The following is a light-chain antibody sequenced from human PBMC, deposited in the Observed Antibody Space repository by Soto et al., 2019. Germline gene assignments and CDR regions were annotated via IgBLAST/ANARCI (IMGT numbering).Light chain of an antibody. V-gene: IGKV3-20*01. J-gene: IGKJ2*01. CDR3: QQYGDSPPEYT. Sequence: VLTQSPGTLSLSPGERATLSCRASESIVNNNLAWYQQKPGQAPRLLISGASNRATGVPDRFSGSGSGSDFTLTIDRLEPEDFAVFYCQQYGDSPPEYTFGQGTNLEIK. CDR1: ESIVNNN. CDR2: GAS.